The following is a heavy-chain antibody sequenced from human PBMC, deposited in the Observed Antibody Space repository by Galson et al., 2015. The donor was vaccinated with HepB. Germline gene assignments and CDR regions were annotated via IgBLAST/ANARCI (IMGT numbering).Heavy chain of an antibody. CDR2: IYSGGST. D-gene: IGHD3-22*01. CDR1: GFTVSSNY. CDR3: SRKAAIYDSSGYYSGETYGPAAY. Sequence: SLRLSCAASGFTVSSNYMSWVRQAPGKGLEWVSVIYSGGSTYYADSVKGRFTISRDNSKNTLYLQMNSLRAEDTAVYYCSRKAAIYDSSGYYSGETYGPAAYWGQGTLVTVSS. J-gene: IGHJ4*02. V-gene: IGHV3-66*02.